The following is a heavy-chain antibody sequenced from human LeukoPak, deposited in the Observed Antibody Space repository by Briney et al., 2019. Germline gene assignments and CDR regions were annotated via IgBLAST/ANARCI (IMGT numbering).Heavy chain of an antibody. Sequence: GGSLRLSCAVSGFTVSTKYMSWVRQAPGKGLEWVSVIYREGSTYYADSVKGRFTISRDNSKNTLYLQVNSLRAEDTAVYYCTTGHYSRTLGGQGTLVIVSS. CDR1: GFTVSTKY. J-gene: IGHJ4*02. CDR2: IYREGST. D-gene: IGHD6-13*01. CDR3: TTGHYSRTL. V-gene: IGHV3-66*01.